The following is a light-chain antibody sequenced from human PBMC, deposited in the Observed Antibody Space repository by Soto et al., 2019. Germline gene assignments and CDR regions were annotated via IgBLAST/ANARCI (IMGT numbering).Light chain of an antibody. CDR1: QSVSRK. V-gene: IGKV3-20*01. CDR3: QQYGNSPRT. Sequence: EIVLTQSPGTLSLSPGERATLSCRASQSVSRKLAWYQQKPGQAPRLLIYDASNRATGIPDRFSGSGSGTDFTLVISRVGPEDSAVYYCQQYGNSPRTFGQGTKVDIK. J-gene: IGKJ1*01. CDR2: DAS.